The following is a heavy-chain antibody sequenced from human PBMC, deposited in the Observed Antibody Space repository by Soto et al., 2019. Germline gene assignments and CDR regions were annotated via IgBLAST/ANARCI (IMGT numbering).Heavy chain of an antibody. CDR1: GFTFGDSY. V-gene: IGHV3-11*06. CDR3: VRGGGGGLFDP. J-gene: IGHJ5*02. D-gene: IGHD2-15*01. Sequence: GGSLSLSCAGSGFTFGDSYMSWIRQAPGKGLEWLSYISPGSRYPAYADSVKGRFTISRDNAKRSLYLQMMSLTAEDTAIYYCVRGGGGGLFDPWGQGTMVTVSS. CDR2: ISPGSRYP.